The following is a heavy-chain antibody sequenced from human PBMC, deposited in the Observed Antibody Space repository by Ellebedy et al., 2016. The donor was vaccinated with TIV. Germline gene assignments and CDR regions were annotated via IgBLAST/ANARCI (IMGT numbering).Heavy chain of an antibody. V-gene: IGHV1-18*01. CDR3: ARVMGVGDY. CDR1: GGTFSSYA. D-gene: IGHD3-3*01. Sequence: AASVKVSCKASGGTFSSYAISWARQAPGQGLEWMGWISAYNGNTNYAQKLQGRVTMTTDTSTSTAYMELRSLRSDDTAVYYCARVMGVGDYWGQGTLVTVSS. CDR2: ISAYNGNT. J-gene: IGHJ4*02.